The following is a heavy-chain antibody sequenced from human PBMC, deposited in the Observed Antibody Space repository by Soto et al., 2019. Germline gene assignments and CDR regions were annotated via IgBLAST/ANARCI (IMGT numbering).Heavy chain of an antibody. Sequence: SETLSLTCAVSGGSISTSNWWSWVRQPPGKGLEWIGEVYHSGSTNYNPSFKSRVAMSVDTSKNQFSLKLSSVTAADTAVYYCARALILTGYYIHDAFDIWGQGTMVTVSS. J-gene: IGHJ3*02. V-gene: IGHV4-4*02. CDR3: ARALILTGYYIHDAFDI. CDR1: GGSISTSNW. CDR2: VYHSGST. D-gene: IGHD3-9*01.